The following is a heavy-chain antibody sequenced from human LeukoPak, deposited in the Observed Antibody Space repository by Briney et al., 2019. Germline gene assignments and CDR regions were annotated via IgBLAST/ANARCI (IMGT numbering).Heavy chain of an antibody. CDR1: GFTFSSYA. V-gene: IGHV3-23*01. J-gene: IGHJ4*02. Sequence: PGGSLRLSCAASGFTFSSYAMSWVRQAPGKGLEWVSTITSGGGSTYYAGSVKGRFTISRDNSKNMLHLQMNSLRAEDTAVYYCAKDHPDCRGTSCLLFDCWGQGTLVTVSS. CDR3: AKDHPDCRGTSCLLFDC. CDR2: ITSGGGST. D-gene: IGHD2-2*01.